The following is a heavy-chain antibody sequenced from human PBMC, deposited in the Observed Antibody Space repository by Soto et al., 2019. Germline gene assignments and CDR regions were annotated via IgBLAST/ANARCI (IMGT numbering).Heavy chain of an antibody. V-gene: IGHV5-51*01. D-gene: IGHD1-1*01. J-gene: IGHJ5*02. CDR3: ARLVGNWNGWFDP. CDR1: GYPFTNSW. Sequence: EVQLVQYGAEVKKPGDFLKISCKTSGYPFTNSWLFWVRQMPGKGLEWMGIIYPGDSDTRYSPSFDGQVTISADKSISTAYLQWSTLKASDTAMYYCARLVGNWNGWFDPWGQGTLVTVSS. CDR2: IYPGDSDT.